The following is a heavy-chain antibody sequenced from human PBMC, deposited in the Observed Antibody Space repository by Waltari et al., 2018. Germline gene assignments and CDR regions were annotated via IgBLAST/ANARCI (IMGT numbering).Heavy chain of an antibody. J-gene: IGHJ4*02. CDR3: ARGGPIVATIVDY. V-gene: IGHV1-2*02. Sequence: QVQLVQSGAEVKKPGPSLKVPCKPLGYPFTAYLLPWFRRAPGQGLEWMGWINPNSGGTNYAQKFQGRVTMTRDTSISTAYMELSRLRSDDTAVYYCARGGPIVATIVDYWGQGTLVTVSS. CDR1: GYPFTAYL. CDR2: INPNSGGT. D-gene: IGHD5-12*01.